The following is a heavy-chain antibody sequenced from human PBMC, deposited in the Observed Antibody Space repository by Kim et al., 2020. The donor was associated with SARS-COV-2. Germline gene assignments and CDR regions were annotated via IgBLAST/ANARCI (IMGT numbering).Heavy chain of an antibody. CDR1: GLTLNNYI. D-gene: IGHD1-1*01. CDR3: ATEDTQGQQDFDY. J-gene: IGHJ4*02. Sequence: GGSLRLSCAASGLTLNNYIMHWVRQAPGKGLEWVALISHGGNNKYYADSVKGRFTISRDNSENTLYLQMNNLRAEDTAVYHWATEDTQGQQDFDYWGQGTPVTVSS. V-gene: IGHV3-30*04. CDR2: ISHGGNNK.